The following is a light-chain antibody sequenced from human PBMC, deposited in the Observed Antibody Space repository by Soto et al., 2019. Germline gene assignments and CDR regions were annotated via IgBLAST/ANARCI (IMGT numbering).Light chain of an antibody. Sequence: DIQMTQSPSSLSASVGDRVTITCRASQTISSYLNWYQQTPGRAPKLLIYAASSLQGGVPSRFNGSGSGTDFTLTISSLQPEDFATFYCQQTYSTPSTWTFGQGTKVEIK. CDR2: AAS. V-gene: IGKV1-39*01. J-gene: IGKJ1*01. CDR1: QTISSY. CDR3: QQTYSTPSTWT.